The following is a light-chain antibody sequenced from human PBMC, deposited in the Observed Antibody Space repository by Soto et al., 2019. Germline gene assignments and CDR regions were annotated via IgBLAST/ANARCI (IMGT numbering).Light chain of an antibody. CDR3: SSYTSSSTLV. V-gene: IGLV2-14*01. J-gene: IGLJ1*01. Sequence: QSALTQPASVSGSPGQSITISCTGTSSDVGGYNSVSWYQQHPGKAPKLMIYEVSYRPSGVSNRFSGSKSGNTASLTISGLQAEDEADYYCSSYTSSSTLVFGTGTKLTVL. CDR2: EVS. CDR1: SSDVGGYNS.